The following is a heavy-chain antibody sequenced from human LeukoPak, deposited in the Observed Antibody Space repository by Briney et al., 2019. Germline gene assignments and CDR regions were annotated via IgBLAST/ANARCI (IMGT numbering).Heavy chain of an antibody. V-gene: IGHV4-59*01. CDR1: GGSISSYY. CDR3: ARVHYCSGGSCPDAFEI. Sequence: SETLSLTCTVSGGSISSYYWSWIRQPPGKGLEWIGYIYYSGSTNYNPSLKSRVTISVDTSKNQFSLKLSSVTAADTAVYYCARVHYCSGGSCPDAFEIWGQGTMVTVSS. CDR2: IYYSGST. J-gene: IGHJ3*02. D-gene: IGHD2-15*01.